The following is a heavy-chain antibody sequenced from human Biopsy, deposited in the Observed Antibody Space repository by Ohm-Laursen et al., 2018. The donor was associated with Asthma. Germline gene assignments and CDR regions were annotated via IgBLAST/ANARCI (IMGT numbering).Heavy chain of an antibody. CDR1: GFTFSSYG. D-gene: IGHD3-10*01. Sequence: SSLRLSCAASGFTFSSYGMDWVRQAPGKGLEWVALMAYDGSIKDYADSVKGRFTISRDNSMNTLYLHMNSLRVEDTAVYYCARGLDYSGRSGFDYWGQGTRVTVSS. CDR2: MAYDGSIK. V-gene: IGHV3-33*05. J-gene: IGHJ4*02. CDR3: ARGLDYSGRSGFDY.